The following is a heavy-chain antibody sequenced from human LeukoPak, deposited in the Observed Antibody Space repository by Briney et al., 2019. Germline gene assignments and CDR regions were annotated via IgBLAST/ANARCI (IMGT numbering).Heavy chain of an antibody. Sequence: SETLSLTCTVSGGSISSYYWSWIRQPPGKGLEWIGYIYYSGSTNYNPSLKSRVTISVDTSKNQFSLKLSSVTAADTAVYYCVRGLRLGELSQYYFDYWGQGTLVTVSS. J-gene: IGHJ4*02. D-gene: IGHD3-16*02. CDR3: VRGLRLGELSQYYFDY. V-gene: IGHV4-59*08. CDR2: IYYSGST. CDR1: GGSISSYY.